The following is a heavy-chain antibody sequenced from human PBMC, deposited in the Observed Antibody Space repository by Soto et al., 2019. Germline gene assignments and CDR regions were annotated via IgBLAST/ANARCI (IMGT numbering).Heavy chain of an antibody. CDR3: AQGMDMGYSYSYTFYDIDY. D-gene: IGHD5-18*01. J-gene: IGHJ4*01. CDR1: GFTFSSYA. V-gene: IGHV3-23*01. CDR2: ISCSGGST. Sequence: PRLSCAASGFTFSSYAMSWVRQAPRKGLGWVSAISCSGGSTYYADSVKGRVTISRDNSKNTLYPQINSLRAEDTAVYYGAQGMDMGYSYSYTFYDIDYWGQGTTVTVSS.